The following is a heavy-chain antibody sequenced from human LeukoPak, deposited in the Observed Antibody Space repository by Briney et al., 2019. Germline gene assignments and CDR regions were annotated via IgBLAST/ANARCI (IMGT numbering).Heavy chain of an antibody. D-gene: IGHD2-2*01. Sequence: GSSVKVSCKASGGTFSSYAISWVRQAPGQGLEWMGGIIPIFGTANYAQKFQGRVTITADESTSTAYMELSSLRSEDTAVYYCASGGLVMGRVVPAAMVDYWGQGTLVTVSS. CDR3: ASGGLVMGRVVPAAMVDY. CDR2: IIPIFGTA. V-gene: IGHV1-69*01. J-gene: IGHJ4*02. CDR1: GGTFSSYA.